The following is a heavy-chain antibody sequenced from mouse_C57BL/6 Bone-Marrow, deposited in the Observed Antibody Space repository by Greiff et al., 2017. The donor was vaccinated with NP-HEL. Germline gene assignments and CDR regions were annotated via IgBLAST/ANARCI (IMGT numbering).Heavy chain of an antibody. V-gene: IGHV1-15*01. D-gene: IGHD2-5*01. CDR1: GYTFTDYE. J-gene: IGHJ3*01. Sequence: VQLQQSGAELVRPGASVTLSCKASGYTFTDYEMHWVKQTPVHGLEWIGAIDPETGGTAYNQKFKGKAILTADKSSSTAYMELRSLTSEDSAVYYCTRRGDYSNYERGWFAYWGQGTLVTVSA. CDR3: TRRGDYSNYERGWFAY. CDR2: IDPETGGT.